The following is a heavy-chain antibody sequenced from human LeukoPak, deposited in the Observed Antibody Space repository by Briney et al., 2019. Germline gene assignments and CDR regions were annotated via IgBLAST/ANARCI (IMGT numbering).Heavy chain of an antibody. CDR2: INHSGST. CDR1: GGSFSGYY. J-gene: IGHJ4*02. D-gene: IGHD5-24*01. CDR3: ARGRDGYNFLNRGEYYYFDY. V-gene: IGHV4-34*01. Sequence: SETLSLTCAVYGGSFSGYYWSWIRQPPGKGLEWIGEINHSGSTNYNPSLKSRVTISVDTSKNQFSLKLNSVTAADTAVYYCARGRDGYNFLNRGEYYYFDYWGQGTLVTVSS.